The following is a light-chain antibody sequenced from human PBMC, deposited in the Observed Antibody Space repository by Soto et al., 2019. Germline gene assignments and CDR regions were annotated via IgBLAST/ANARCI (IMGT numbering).Light chain of an antibody. CDR3: SSYAGSNNRV. CDR1: SSDVGGYNY. V-gene: IGLV2-8*01. CDR2: EVS. Sequence: QSALTQPPSASGSPGQSVTISCTGTSSDVGGYNYVSWYQQHPGKAPKLMIYEVSKRPSGVPDRFSGSHSGNTASLTVSGLQAEDEDDYYCSSYAGSNNRVFGGGTKLTVL. J-gene: IGLJ3*02.